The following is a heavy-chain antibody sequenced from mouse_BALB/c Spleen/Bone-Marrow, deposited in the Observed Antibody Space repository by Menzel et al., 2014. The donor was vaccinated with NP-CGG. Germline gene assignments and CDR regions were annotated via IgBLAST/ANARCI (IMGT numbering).Heavy chain of an antibody. V-gene: IGHV1-52*01. J-gene: IGHJ1*02. CDR1: GNTFTNYW. Sequence: VQLQQSGAELVRPGASVKLSCKASGNTFTNYWMNWVKQRPEQGLEWIGRIDPYDSETHSNQKFKDKAILTVDKSSSTAYMQLSSLTSEDSAVYYCARWGTTVVDYFDVWGAGTTVTVSS. CDR3: ARWGTTVVDYFDV. D-gene: IGHD1-1*01. CDR2: IDPYDSET.